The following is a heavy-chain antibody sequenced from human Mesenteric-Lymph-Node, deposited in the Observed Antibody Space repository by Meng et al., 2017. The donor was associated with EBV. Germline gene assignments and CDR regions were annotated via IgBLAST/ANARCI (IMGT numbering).Heavy chain of an antibody. CDR2: ISGYNGNT. Sequence: QVLVLQSGAEVKKPGASVHVSCKASGYTFTSYGISWVRQAPGQGLEWMGWISGYNGNTNYAQKLQGRVTMTTDTSTSTAYMELRSLRSDDTAVYYCAREADGATFDYWGQGTLVTVSS. CDR1: GYTFTSYG. V-gene: IGHV1-18*01. CDR3: AREADGATFDY. J-gene: IGHJ4*02. D-gene: IGHD1-26*01.